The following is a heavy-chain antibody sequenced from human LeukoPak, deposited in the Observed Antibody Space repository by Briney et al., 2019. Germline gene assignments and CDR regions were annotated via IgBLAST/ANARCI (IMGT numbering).Heavy chain of an antibody. D-gene: IGHD3-22*01. J-gene: IGHJ4*02. V-gene: IGHV3-48*04. Sequence: GGSLRLSCAASGFTFSSYTMNWVRQAPGKGLEWVSSISSSSSTIYYADSVKGRFTISRDNAKNSLYLQMNSLRAEDTAVYYCAREDSSGYYYDREFDYWGQGTLVTVSS. CDR3: AREDSSGYYYDREFDY. CDR1: GFTFSSYT. CDR2: ISSSSSTI.